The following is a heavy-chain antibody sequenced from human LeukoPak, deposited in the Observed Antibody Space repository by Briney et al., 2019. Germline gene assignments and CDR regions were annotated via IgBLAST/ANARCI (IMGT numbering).Heavy chain of an antibody. J-gene: IGHJ2*01. V-gene: IGHV3-13*01. CDR1: GFTFSSYD. Sequence: PGGSLRLSCAASGFTFSSYDMHWVRHATGKGLEWVSAIGTAGDTYYPGSVKGRFTISRENAKNSLYLQMNSLRAGDTAVYYCARAEGFGYFDLWGRGTLVTVSS. D-gene: IGHD2-15*01. CDR3: ARAEGFGYFDL. CDR2: IGTAGDT.